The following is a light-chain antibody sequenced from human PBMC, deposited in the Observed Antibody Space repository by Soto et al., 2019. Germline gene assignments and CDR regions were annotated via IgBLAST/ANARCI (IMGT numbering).Light chain of an antibody. CDR3: LLSYSGARV. J-gene: IGLJ2*01. Sequence: QSVVTQEPSLTVSPGGTVTLNCGSITGTVTTGHAPYWFQQKPGQAPRTLIYETTNRHSWTPARFSGSLLGGKAALTLSGAQPEDEAEYYCLLSYSGARVFGGGTKLTVL. CDR2: ETT. V-gene: IGLV7-46*01. CDR1: TGTVTTGHA.